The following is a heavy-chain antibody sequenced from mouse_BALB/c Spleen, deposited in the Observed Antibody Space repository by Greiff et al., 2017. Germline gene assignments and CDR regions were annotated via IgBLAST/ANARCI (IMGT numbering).Heavy chain of an antibody. Sequence: VKLQQSGAELVRPGTSVKVSCKASGYAFTNYLIEWVKQRPGQGLEWIGVINPGSGGTNYNEKFKGKATLTADKSSSTAYMQLSSLTSDDSAVYFCAREGGMDYWGQGTSVTVSS. CDR1: GYAFTNYL. J-gene: IGHJ4*01. CDR2: INPGSGGT. CDR3: AREGGMDY. V-gene: IGHV1-54*01.